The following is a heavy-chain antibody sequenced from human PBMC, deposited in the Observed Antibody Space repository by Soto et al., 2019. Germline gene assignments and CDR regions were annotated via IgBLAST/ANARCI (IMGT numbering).Heavy chain of an antibody. CDR1: GFTFSSYA. D-gene: IGHD2-15*01. Sequence: QVQLVESGGGVVQPGRSLRLSCAASGFTFSSYAMHWVRQAPGKGLEWVAVISYDGSNKYYADSVKGRFTISRDNSKNKLYLQMNSLRAEDTAVYYCARGNIVVVVAAIDYWGQGTLVTVSS. CDR3: ARGNIVVVVAAIDY. CDR2: ISYDGSNK. J-gene: IGHJ4*02. V-gene: IGHV3-30-3*01.